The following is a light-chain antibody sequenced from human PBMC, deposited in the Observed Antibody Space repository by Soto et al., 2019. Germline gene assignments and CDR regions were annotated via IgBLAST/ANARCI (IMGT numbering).Light chain of an antibody. CDR3: QQYNVYSPYT. Sequence: DIQMTQSPSTLSASVGYSFTITCRASQSISTWLAWYQQKPVKAPKLLIYDASSLESGVPSRFSGSGSGTEFTLTIRSLQPDDFATYYCQQYNVYSPYTFGQGTKVDIK. CDR2: DAS. V-gene: IGKV1-5*01. CDR1: QSISTW. J-gene: IGKJ2*01.